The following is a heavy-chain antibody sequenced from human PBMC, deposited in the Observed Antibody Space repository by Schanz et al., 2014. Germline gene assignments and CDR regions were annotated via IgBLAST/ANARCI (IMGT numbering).Heavy chain of an antibody. D-gene: IGHD1-20*01. CDR2: IYSGGST. CDR3: ARRITGTHHNPYYHGMDV. V-gene: IGHV3-66*04. CDR1: GFTVSINY. Sequence: EVQLVESGGGLVQPGGSLRLSCAASGFTVSINYMSWVRQAPGKGLEWVSVIYSGGSTYYADSVKGRFTISRDDSKHTVYLQMNSLKTEDTAVYYCARRITGTHHNPYYHGMDVWGQGTTVTVSS. J-gene: IGHJ6*02.